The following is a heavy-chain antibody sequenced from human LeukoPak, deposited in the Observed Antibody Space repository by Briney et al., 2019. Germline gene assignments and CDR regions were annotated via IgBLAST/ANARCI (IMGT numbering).Heavy chain of an antibody. J-gene: IGHJ4*02. CDR3: TRDQTPYY. CDR2: IRSKIYGGTP. Sequence: GGSLRLSCEASTFTFNHAWVNWVRQAPGKGLEWVGFIRSKIYGGTPEYAASVKGRFTISRDDSKGIAYLQMNSLKTEDTAVYYCTRDQTPYYWGQGTLVTVSS. V-gene: IGHV3-49*04. CDR1: TFTFNHAW.